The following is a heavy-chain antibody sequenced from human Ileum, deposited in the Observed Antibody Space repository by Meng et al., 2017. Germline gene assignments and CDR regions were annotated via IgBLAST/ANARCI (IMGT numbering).Heavy chain of an antibody. CDR2: IYYTGST. J-gene: IGHJ4*02. CDR1: GGSVSSGSYY. V-gene: IGHV4-61*01. CDR3: ARAETALDY. D-gene: IGHD5-18*01. Sequence: QVQRQESGPGLVRPSETRSLTGTVSGGSVSSGSYYWNWIRQPPGKGPEWIAYIYYTGSTNYNPSLKSRVIISADTSKNQFSLKLSSVTAADTAVYYCARAETALDYWGQGTLVTVSS.